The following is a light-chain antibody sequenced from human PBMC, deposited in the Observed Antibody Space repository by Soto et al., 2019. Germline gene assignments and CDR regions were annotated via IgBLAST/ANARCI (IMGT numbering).Light chain of an antibody. CDR2: GES. V-gene: IGKV1-39*01. CDR3: QQSYSTPYT. J-gene: IGKJ2*01. Sequence: DIQMTQSPSSLSASVGDRVTITCRASQSISSYLNWYQQKPGKAPKLLIYGESSLQSGVPSKFSGSGSGTDFTLTIRSLQPEDFATYYCQQSYSTPYTFGQGTKLEIK. CDR1: QSISSY.